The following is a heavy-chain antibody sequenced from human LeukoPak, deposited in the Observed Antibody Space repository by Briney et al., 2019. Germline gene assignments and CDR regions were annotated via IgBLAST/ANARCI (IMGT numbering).Heavy chain of an antibody. J-gene: IGHJ4*02. CDR1: GFTFSSYS. D-gene: IGHD3-3*01. V-gene: IGHV3-21*04. Sequence: GGSLRLSCAASGFTFSSYSMNWVRQAPGKGLEGVSSISSSSSYIYYADSVKGRFTISRDNAKNTLYLQMNSLRVEDTAVYYCAKQYFDFWSGYFGDYWGQGTLVTVSS. CDR2: ISSSSSYI. CDR3: AKQYFDFWSGYFGDY.